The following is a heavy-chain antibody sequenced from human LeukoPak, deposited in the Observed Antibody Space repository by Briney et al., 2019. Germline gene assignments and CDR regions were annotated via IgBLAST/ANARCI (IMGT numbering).Heavy chain of an antibody. Sequence: KPGGSLRLSCAASGFTFSDYYMSWIRQAPGKGLEWVSYISSSSSYTNYADSVKGRFTISRGNAKNSLYLQMNSLRAEDTAVYYCARVFYDILTGYYKDYWGQGTLVTVSS. CDR1: GFTFSDYY. V-gene: IGHV3-11*06. D-gene: IGHD3-9*01. CDR3: ARVFYDILTGYYKDY. J-gene: IGHJ4*02. CDR2: ISSSSSYT.